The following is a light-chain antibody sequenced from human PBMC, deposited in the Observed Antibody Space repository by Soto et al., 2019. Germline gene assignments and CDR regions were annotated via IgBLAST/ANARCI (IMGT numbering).Light chain of an antibody. CDR1: KSVGDW. V-gene: IGKV1-5*01. J-gene: IGKJ1*01. CDR2: DAS. CDR3: QQYKKSWT. Sequence: DIQMTQSPATLSASVGDRVTITCRATKSVGDWLAWYQQKPGKAPKLLIYDASSLHSGVPSRFSGSGSGTEFTLTITSLQADDFATYYCQQYKKSWTFGQGTKVDIK.